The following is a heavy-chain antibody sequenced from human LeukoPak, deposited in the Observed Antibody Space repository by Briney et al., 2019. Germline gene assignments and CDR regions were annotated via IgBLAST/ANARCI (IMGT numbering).Heavy chain of an antibody. CDR3: ARAYHYDFWGGYPDYYYYGMDV. J-gene: IGHJ6*02. Sequence: ASVKVSCKASGYTFTSYGISWVRQAPGQGLEWMGWISAYNGNTNYAQKLQGRVTMTTDTSTSTAYMELRSLRSDDTAVYYCARAYHYDFWGGYPDYYYYGMDVWGQGTTVTVSS. D-gene: IGHD3-3*01. CDR2: ISAYNGNT. V-gene: IGHV1-18*01. CDR1: GYTFTSYG.